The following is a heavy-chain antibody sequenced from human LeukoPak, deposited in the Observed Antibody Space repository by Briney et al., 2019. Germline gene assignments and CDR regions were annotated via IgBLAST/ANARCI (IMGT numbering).Heavy chain of an antibody. J-gene: IGHJ4*02. D-gene: IGHD2-15*01. CDR3: TRGYSRSGRTYFAY. Sequence: GGSLRLSCTASGCTLSDHYMDWVRQAPGKGLEWVGRSRNKANRYTTEYAASVKGRFTISRDDSETSMYLQMNSLETEDTAVYYCTRGYSRSGRTYFAYWGQGTLVTVSS. CDR1: GCTLSDHY. CDR2: SRNKANRYTT. V-gene: IGHV3-72*01.